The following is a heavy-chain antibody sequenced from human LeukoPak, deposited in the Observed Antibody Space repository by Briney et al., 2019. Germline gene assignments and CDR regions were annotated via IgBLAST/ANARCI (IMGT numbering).Heavy chain of an antibody. V-gene: IGHV4-59*01. CDR2: IFYSGST. CDR1: GGSISCYF. Sequence: SETLSLTWSVPGGSISCYFWSCVRQPPGKGLEWVGGIFYSGSTIYNPSPKGRGHISVGSAKNQFSPKLGSLTGAGTGVYYSGSTNYNPSLKSRVTISVDTSKNQFSLKLSSVTAADTAVYYCATHRSNDYGDPDDAFDIWGQGTMVTVSS. D-gene: IGHD3-10*01. CDR3: GSTNYNPSLKSRVTISVDTSKNQFSLKLSSVTAADTAVYYCATHRSNDYGDPDDAFDI. J-gene: IGHJ3*02.